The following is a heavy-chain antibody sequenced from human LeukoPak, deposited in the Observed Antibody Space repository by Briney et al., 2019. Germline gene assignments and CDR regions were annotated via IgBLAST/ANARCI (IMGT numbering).Heavy chain of an antibody. D-gene: IGHD5-24*01. Sequence: SGTLSLTCAVYGGSFSGYYWSWIRQPPGKGLEWIGEINHSGSTNYNPSLKSRVTISVDTSKNQFSLKLSSVTAADTAVYYCARVEMAPEGGSLPYYFDYWGQGTLVTVSS. CDR1: GGSFSGYY. CDR3: ARVEMAPEGGSLPYYFDY. CDR2: INHSGST. V-gene: IGHV4-34*01. J-gene: IGHJ4*02.